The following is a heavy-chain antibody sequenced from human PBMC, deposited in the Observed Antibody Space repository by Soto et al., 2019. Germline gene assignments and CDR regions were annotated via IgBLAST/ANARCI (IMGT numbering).Heavy chain of an antibody. CDR3: ARGIRTIFGVVITPYYYYGMDV. V-gene: IGHV1-8*01. D-gene: IGHD3-3*01. CDR2: ISPNNGNT. J-gene: IGHJ6*02. Sequence: ASVKVSCKASGYTFTSYDINWVRQATGQGLEWMGWISPNNGNTDYAQKFQGRVTITADESTSTAYMELSSLRSEDTAVYYCARGIRTIFGVVITPYYYYGMDVWGQGTTVTVSS. CDR1: GYTFTSYD.